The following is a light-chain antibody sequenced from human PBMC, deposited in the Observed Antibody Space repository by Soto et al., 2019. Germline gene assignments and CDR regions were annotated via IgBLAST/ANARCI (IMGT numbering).Light chain of an antibody. CDR3: QQYGTSPRT. Sequence: EIVLTQSPATLSLSPGERATVSCRASQSVRSNLAWYQQKPGQAPRLLIYGVSSRATGIPDRFSGSGSGTDFTLTISRLDPEDFAVYYCQQYGTSPRTFGQGTKVDI. V-gene: IGKV3-20*01. CDR2: GVS. CDR1: QSVRSN. J-gene: IGKJ1*01.